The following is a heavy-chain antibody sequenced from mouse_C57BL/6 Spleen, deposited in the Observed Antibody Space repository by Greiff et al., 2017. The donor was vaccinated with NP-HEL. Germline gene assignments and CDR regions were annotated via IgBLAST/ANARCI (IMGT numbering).Heavy chain of an antibody. CDR3: ARRGIYFMDY. V-gene: IGHV1-43*01. CDR2: INPSTGGT. D-gene: IGHD2-1*01. CDR1: GYSFTGYY. Sequence: EVQLQQSGPELVKPGASVKISCKASGYSFTGYYMHWVKQSSEKSLEWIGEINPSTGGTSYNQKFKGKATLTVDKSSSTAYMQLKSLTSEDSAVYYCARRGIYFMDYWGQGTSVTVSS. J-gene: IGHJ4*01.